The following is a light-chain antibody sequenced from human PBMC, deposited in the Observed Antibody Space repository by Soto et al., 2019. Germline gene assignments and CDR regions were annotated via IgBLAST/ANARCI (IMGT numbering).Light chain of an antibody. CDR2: GAS. J-gene: IGKJ1*01. V-gene: IGKV3-20*01. CDR3: QQYGSSLTWT. Sequence: EIVLTQSPGTLSLPPGERATLSCRASQSVSSSYLAWYQQKHGQAPRLLIYGASSRATGIPDRFSGSGSGTDFTLTISRLEPEDFAVYYCQQYGSSLTWTFGQGTKVDIK. CDR1: QSVSSSY.